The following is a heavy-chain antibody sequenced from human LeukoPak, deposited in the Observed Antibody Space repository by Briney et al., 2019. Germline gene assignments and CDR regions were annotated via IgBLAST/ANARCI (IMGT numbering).Heavy chain of an antibody. CDR1: GFTFDDYA. CDR3: ARDFGPSRRAFDI. J-gene: IGHJ3*02. CDR2: VSSDGTST. V-gene: IGHV3-74*01. Sequence: GGSLRLSCAASGFTFDDYAMHWVRQAPGKGLEWVSRVSSDGTSTFYADSVKDRFTISRDNAKNTLYLQMNSLRAEDTAVYYCARDFGPSRRAFDIWGQGTLVTVSS. D-gene: IGHD3-10*01.